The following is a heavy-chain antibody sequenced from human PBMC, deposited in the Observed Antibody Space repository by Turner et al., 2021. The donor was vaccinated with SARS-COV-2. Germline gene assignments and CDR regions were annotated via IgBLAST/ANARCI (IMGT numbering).Heavy chain of an antibody. CDR3: VRRGGYGSPYYDKDWLDP. D-gene: IGHD3-10*01. V-gene: IGHV5-51*03. Sequence: VQLVQSGAEVKKPGDALKISCKASGYDFTDYWFAWVRQMPGKGREWMGCIPPGESKAKYSPSFQGQVTVSADKSINTAYLQWSGLKASDSARYFCVRRGGYGSPYYDKDWLDPWGQGTRVTVSS. J-gene: IGHJ5*02. CDR1: GYDFTDYW. CDR2: IPPGESKA.